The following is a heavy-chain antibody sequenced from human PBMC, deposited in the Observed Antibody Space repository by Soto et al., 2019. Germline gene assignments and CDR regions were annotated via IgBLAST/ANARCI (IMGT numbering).Heavy chain of an antibody. CDR2: IYPGDSDT. CDR3: ARHVLALRSGSYSDF. CDR1: GYEFTTYW. J-gene: IGHJ4*02. D-gene: IGHD3-22*01. Sequence: GESLKISCKASGYEFTTYWIGWVRQMPGKGLEWMGIIYPGDSDTTYSPSFQGQVTMSVDKSISTAYLQWSSLKASDTAMYYCARHVLALRSGSYSDFWGQETLVTVSS. V-gene: IGHV5-51*01.